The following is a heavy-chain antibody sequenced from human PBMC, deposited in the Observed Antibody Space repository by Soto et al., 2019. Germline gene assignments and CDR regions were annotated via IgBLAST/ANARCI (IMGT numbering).Heavy chain of an antibody. J-gene: IGHJ3*02. CDR1: GFTFSNYA. V-gene: IGHV3-23*01. CDR2: ISAAGGSS. CDR3: ANHYYDSSGYYGDAFDI. Sequence: AGGSLRLSCAASGFTFSNYAMSWVRQAPGKGLEWVSSISAAGGSSYFADSVKGRFTVSRDNSKNILYLQMNSLRAEDTAVYYCANHYYDSSGYYGDAFDIWGQGTMVTVSS. D-gene: IGHD3-22*01.